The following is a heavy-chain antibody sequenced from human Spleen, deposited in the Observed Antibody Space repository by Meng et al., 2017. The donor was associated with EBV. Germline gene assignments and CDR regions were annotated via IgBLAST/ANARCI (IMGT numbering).Heavy chain of an antibody. CDR2: ISYSGTT. J-gene: IGHJ4*02. CDR1: GASITRGGYY. Sequence: NLLMAGSSLVNRSQTLSLPCAVAGASITRGGYYCSWIRQPPGKGLEWIGYISYSGTTYYNPSLKSRVTISLDTSKNHFSLRLTSVTAADTAVYYCAGFPYFYDSRGYYLEIDYWGQGTLVTVSS. V-gene: IGHV4-30-4*01. CDR3: AGFPYFYDSRGYYLEIDY. D-gene: IGHD3-22*01.